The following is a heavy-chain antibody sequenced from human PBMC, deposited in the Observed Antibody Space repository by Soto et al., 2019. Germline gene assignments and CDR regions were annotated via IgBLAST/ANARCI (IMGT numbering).Heavy chain of an antibody. V-gene: IGHV3-23*01. D-gene: IGHD6-19*01. CDR2: ISISGATT. CDR1: GFTFSSYD. Sequence: EVQLLESGGGSVQPGGSLRLSCAASGFTFSSYDMSWVRQAPGKGLECVSAISISGATTWYADSVKGRFTVSRDNSKNTLYLQMNGLRVEDTAVYYCARRSSGWYFDYWGQGNLVTVSS. J-gene: IGHJ4*02. CDR3: ARRSSGWYFDY.